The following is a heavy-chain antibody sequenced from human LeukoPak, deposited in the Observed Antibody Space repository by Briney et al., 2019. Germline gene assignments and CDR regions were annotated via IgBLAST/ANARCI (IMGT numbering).Heavy chain of an antibody. V-gene: IGHV1-2*02. CDR3: ARSPRGPYGSGDNYYMDV. D-gene: IGHD3-10*01. J-gene: IGHJ6*03. Sequence: ASVKVSCKASGYTFTGYYMHWVRQAPGQGLEWMGWINPNSGGTNYARKFQGRVTMTRDTSISTAYMELSRLRSDDTAVYYCARSPRGPYGSGDNYYMDVWGKGTTVTISS. CDR1: GYTFTGYY. CDR2: INPNSGGT.